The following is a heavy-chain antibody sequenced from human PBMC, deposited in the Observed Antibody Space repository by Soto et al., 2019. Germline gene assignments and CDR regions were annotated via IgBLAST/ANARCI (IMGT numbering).Heavy chain of an antibody. CDR3: ARDYYDSSGYYFDY. J-gene: IGHJ4*02. Sequence: SETLSLTXTVSGGSISSYYWSWIRQPPGKGLEWIGYIYYSGSTNYNPSLKSQVTISVDTSKNQFSLKLSSVTAADTAVYYCARDYYDSSGYYFDYWGQGTLVTVSS. V-gene: IGHV4-59*01. CDR1: GGSISSYY. D-gene: IGHD3-22*01. CDR2: IYYSGST.